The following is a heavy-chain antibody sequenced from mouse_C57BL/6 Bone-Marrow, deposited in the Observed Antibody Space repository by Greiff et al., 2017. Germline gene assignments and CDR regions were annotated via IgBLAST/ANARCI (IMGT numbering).Heavy chain of an antibody. Sequence: VQLVESGAELARPGASVKLSCKASGYTFTSYGISWVKQRTGQGLEWIGEIYPRSGNTYYNEKFKGMATLTADKSSSTAYMELRSLTSEDSAVYFCARSKDYYGSRYFDVWGTGTTVTVSS. CDR1: GYTFTSYG. J-gene: IGHJ1*03. V-gene: IGHV1-81*01. CDR2: IYPRSGNT. D-gene: IGHD1-1*01. CDR3: ARSKDYYGSRYFDV.